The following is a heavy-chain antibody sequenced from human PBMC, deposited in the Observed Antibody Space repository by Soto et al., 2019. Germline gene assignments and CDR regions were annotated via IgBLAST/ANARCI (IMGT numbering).Heavy chain of an antibody. CDR3: ARLEAYYYYGMDV. CDR1: ACTFSSYA. V-gene: IGHV1-69*13. Sequence: VKVSGNASACTFSSYAISWVRQAPGQGLEWMGGIIPLFGTANYAEKFQGRVTITADESTSTAYMELSSLRSEDTAVYYCARLEAYYYYGMDVWGQGTTVTVSS. J-gene: IGHJ6*02. CDR2: IIPLFGTA.